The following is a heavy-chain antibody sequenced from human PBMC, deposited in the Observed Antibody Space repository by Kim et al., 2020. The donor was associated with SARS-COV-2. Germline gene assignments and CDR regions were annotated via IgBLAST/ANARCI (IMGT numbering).Heavy chain of an antibody. CDR1: GDSISSYY. D-gene: IGHD3-22*01. Sequence: SETLSLTCTVSGDSISSYYWSWIRQPPGKGLEWIGYFYYSGTPSYNPSLKSRVTISVDTSKNQFSLRLSSVPAADTAVYYCARHLPYDSSGYYYAFDIWGQGTMVTVSS. V-gene: IGHV4-59*08. CDR2: FYYSGTP. CDR3: ARHLPYDSSGYYYAFDI. J-gene: IGHJ3*02.